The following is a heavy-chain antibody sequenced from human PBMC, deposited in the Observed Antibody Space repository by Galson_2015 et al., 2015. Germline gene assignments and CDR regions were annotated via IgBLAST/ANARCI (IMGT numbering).Heavy chain of an antibody. D-gene: IGHD6-19*01. J-gene: IGHJ6*02. Sequence: SLRLSCAASGFTFGDYAMSWFRQAPGKGLEWVGFIRIEAYGGTTEYAATVKGRFTISRDDSTSIAYLQMNSLKNEDTAVYYCTRVHGWYYGMDVWGQGTTVTVSS. V-gene: IGHV3-49*03. CDR3: TRVHGWYYGMDV. CDR2: IRIEAYGGTT. CDR1: GFTFGDYA.